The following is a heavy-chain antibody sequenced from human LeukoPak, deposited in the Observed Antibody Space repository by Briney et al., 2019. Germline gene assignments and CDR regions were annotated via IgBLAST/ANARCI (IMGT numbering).Heavy chain of an antibody. CDR2: IYYSGST. D-gene: IGHD3-22*01. CDR3: ASLGAYYDSSGPQAGAFDI. V-gene: IGHV4-59*08. CDR1: GGSISSYY. J-gene: IGHJ3*02. Sequence: SETLSFTCTVSGGSISSYYWSWIRQPPGKGLEWIGYIYYSGSTNYNPSLKSRVTISVDTSKNQFSLKLSSVTAADTAVYYCASLGAYYDSSGPQAGAFDIWGQGTMVTVSS.